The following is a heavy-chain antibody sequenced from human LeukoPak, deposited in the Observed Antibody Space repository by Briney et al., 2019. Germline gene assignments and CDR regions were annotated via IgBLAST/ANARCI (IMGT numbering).Heavy chain of an antibody. CDR2: ISWNSGSI. D-gene: IGHD5-18*01. CDR3: AKDWGTAMVVFDY. CDR1: GFTFDDYA. Sequence: GRSLRLSCAASGFTFDDYAMHWVRQAPGKGLEWVSGISWNSGSIGYADSVKGRFTISRDNAKNSLYLQMNSLRAEDTALYYCAKDWGTAMVVFDYWGQGTLVTVSS. J-gene: IGHJ4*02. V-gene: IGHV3-9*01.